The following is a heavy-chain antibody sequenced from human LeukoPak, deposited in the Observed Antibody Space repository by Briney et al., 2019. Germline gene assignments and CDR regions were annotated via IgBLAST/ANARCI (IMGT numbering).Heavy chain of an antibody. Sequence: SQTLSLTCTVSGDSISSGGFLWSWIRHHPGKGLEWIGHINFSGSTFYNPSLKSRVTISVDTSKNQFSLKLSSVTAADTAVYYCARVGDIATYFDYWGQGTLVTVSS. D-gene: IGHD5-18*01. CDR3: ARVGDIATYFDY. CDR2: INFSGST. CDR1: GDSISSGGFL. J-gene: IGHJ4*02. V-gene: IGHV4-31*03.